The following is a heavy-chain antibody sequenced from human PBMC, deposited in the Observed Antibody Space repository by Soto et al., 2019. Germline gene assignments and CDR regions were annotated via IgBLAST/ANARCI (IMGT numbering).Heavy chain of an antibody. CDR1: GDSVSSNSAG. V-gene: IGHV6-1*01. Sequence: QVQLQQSGPGLVKPSQTLSLTCAITGDSVSSNSAGWSWVRQSPSRGLEWLGRTYYRSKWYYEYAVSVRGRITLTPDTSKNQYSLQLNSVPPEDTAVYFCARGEQYSGRIFDYWGQGTLVTVSS. J-gene: IGHJ4*01. CDR3: ARGEQYSGRIFDY. CDR2: TYYRSKWYY. D-gene: IGHD1-26*01.